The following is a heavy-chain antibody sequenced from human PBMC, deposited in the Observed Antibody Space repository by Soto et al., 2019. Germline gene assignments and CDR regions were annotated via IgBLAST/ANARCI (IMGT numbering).Heavy chain of an antibody. CDR3: AKGEDRGYSYGPDY. Sequence: GGSLRLSCPASGFSFDYYAMQWVRQVPGRGLEWVSGISYNSGTIGYADSVKGRFTISRDNARNSLYLQMNSLRAEDTALYYCAKGEDRGYSYGPDYWGQGTQVTVSS. CDR2: ISYNSGTI. J-gene: IGHJ4*02. V-gene: IGHV3-9*01. D-gene: IGHD5-18*01. CDR1: GFSFDYYA.